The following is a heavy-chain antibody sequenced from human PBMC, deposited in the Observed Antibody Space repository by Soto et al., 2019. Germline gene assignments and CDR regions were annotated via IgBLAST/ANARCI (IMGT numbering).Heavy chain of an antibody. D-gene: IGHD3-16*02. Sequence: QVQLVQSGAEVKKPGSSVKVSCKASGGTFSSYAISWVRQAPGQGLEWMGGIIPIFGTANYAQKFQGRVTITADESTSTAYMEVSSLRSEDTAVYYCARELMITFGGVIVPDGMDVWGQGTTVTVSS. CDR2: IIPIFGTA. J-gene: IGHJ6*02. CDR3: ARELMITFGGVIVPDGMDV. CDR1: GGTFSSYA. V-gene: IGHV1-69*01.